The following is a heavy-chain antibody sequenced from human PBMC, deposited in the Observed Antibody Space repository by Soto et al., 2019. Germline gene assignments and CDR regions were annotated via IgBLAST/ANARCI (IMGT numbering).Heavy chain of an antibody. D-gene: IGHD3-16*02. J-gene: IGHJ4*02. Sequence: QVQLQESDPGLVKPSQTLSLTCTVSGGSVNSGDYYWSWIRQPPGKGLDWIGYISYSGTTYYKPSLRSRITISLHTSKNQFSLRLASVTAADTAVYYCARTNYDYVWGSYRFDYWGQGTLVTVSS. CDR1: GGSVNSGDYY. V-gene: IGHV4-30-4*01. CDR3: ARTNYDYVWGSYRFDY. CDR2: ISYSGTT.